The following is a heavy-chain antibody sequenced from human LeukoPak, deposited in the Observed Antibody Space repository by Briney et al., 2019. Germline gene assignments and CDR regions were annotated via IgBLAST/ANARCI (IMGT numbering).Heavy chain of an antibody. CDR3: ARLRPTYYYDSSGYYFDY. CDR2: IYYSGST. D-gene: IGHD3-22*01. Sequence: SETLSLTCTVSGGSISSSSYYWGWIRQPPGKGLEWIGSIYYSGSTYYNPSLKSRVTISVDTSKNQFSLKLSSVTAADTAVYYCARLRPTYYYDSSGYYFDYWGQGALVTVSS. J-gene: IGHJ4*02. CDR1: GGSISSSSYY. V-gene: IGHV4-39*01.